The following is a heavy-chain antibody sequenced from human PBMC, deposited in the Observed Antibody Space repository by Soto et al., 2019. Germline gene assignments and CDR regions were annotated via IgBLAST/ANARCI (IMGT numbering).Heavy chain of an antibody. J-gene: IGHJ4*02. V-gene: IGHV3-53*01. CDR3: ARSPMGATYFDY. CDR1: GFSVSSHY. Sequence: EPLVESGGGLIQPGGSLRLCCAASGFSVSSHYMSWVRQAPGKGLEWVSVIYSGGSTYYADSVKGRFTISRDNSKNTLYLQMNSLRAEDTAVYYCARSPMGATYFDYWGQGTLVTVSS. CDR2: IYSGGST. D-gene: IGHD1-26*01.